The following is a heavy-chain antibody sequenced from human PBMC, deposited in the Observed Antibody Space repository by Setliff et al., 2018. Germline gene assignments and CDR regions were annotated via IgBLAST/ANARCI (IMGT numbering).Heavy chain of an antibody. D-gene: IGHD4-17*01. CDR1: GFTFSDHY. CDR2: SRNKANSYTT. J-gene: IGHJ6*03. CDR3: ARVPATVTTFYYYYMDV. Sequence: PGGSLRLSCVVSGFTFSDHYMDWVRQAPGEGLEWVGRSRNKANSYTTEYAASVKGRFTISRDDSKNSLYLQMNSLKTEDTAVYYCARVPATVTTFYYYYMDVWGKGTTVTVSS. V-gene: IGHV3-72*01.